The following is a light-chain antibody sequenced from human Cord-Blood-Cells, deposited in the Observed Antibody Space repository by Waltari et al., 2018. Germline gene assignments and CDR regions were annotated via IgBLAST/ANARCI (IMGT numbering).Light chain of an antibody. J-gene: IGLJ3*02. CDR1: SGSIASNY. Sequence: NFMLTQPHSVSESPGKTVTISCTGSSGSIASNYVQRYQQRPGSAPTTVIYEDNQRPSGVPDRFSGSIDSSSNSASLTISGLKTEDEADYYCQSYDSSNWVFGGGTKLTVL. CDR3: QSYDSSNWV. V-gene: IGLV6-57*02. CDR2: EDN.